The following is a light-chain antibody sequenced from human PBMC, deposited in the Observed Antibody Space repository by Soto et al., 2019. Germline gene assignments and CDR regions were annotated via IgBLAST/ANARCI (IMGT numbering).Light chain of an antibody. J-gene: IGLJ2*01. CDR1: SGDIGSYHY. CDR3: CSYAGSYVMV. V-gene: IGLV2-11*01. Sequence: QSALTQPRSVSGSPGQSVTISCTGSSGDIGSYHYVSWYQQHPGKVPKLILYDVTQRPSGIPDRFSGSKSGNTASLTISGLQADDEAHYYCCSYAGSYVMVFGGGTKLTVL. CDR2: DVT.